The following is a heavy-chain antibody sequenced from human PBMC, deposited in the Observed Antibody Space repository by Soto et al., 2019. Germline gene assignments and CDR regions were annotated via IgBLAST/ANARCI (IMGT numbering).Heavy chain of an antibody. CDR1: GFTFSTYA. CDR2: IAYDGTNK. D-gene: IGHD3-10*01. V-gene: IGHV3-30-3*01. Sequence: PGGSLRLSCAASGFTFSTYAMHWVRQAPGKGLEWVAVIAYDGTNKYYADSAKGRFTISRDNSKNTLYLQMNSLRAEDTAVFYCARDGASYWGQGTPVTV. J-gene: IGHJ4*02. CDR3: ARDGASY.